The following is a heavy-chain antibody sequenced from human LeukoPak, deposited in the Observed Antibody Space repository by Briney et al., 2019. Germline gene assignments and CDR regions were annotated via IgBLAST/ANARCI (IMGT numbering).Heavy chain of an antibody. J-gene: IGHJ3*02. V-gene: IGHV1-2*02. D-gene: IGHD1-26*01. CDR2: INPNSGGT. Sequence: ASVTVSCMASGYTFTGYYMHWVRQAPGQGLEWMGWINPNSGGTNYAQKFQGRVTIIRDTSISTAYMELSRLRSDDMAVYYCARDYLVWWELLQVRGVFDIWGQGTMVTVSS. CDR3: ARDYLVWWELLQVRGVFDI. CDR1: GYTFTGYY.